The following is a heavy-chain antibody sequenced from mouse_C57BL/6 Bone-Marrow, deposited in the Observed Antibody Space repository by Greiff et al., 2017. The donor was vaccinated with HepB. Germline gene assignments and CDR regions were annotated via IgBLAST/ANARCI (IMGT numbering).Heavy chain of an antibody. CDR2: ISNGGGST. CDR1: GFTFSDYY. D-gene: IGHD2-4*01. CDR3: ARRGDYDYFDY. Sequence: EVQLLEPGGGLVQPGASLKLSCAASGFTFSDYYMHWVRQTPEQSLEWVAYISNGGGSTYYPDTVKGRFTISRDNAKNTPYLQMSRLKSEDTAMYYCARRGDYDYFDYWGQGTTLTVSS. V-gene: IGHV5-12*01. J-gene: IGHJ2*01.